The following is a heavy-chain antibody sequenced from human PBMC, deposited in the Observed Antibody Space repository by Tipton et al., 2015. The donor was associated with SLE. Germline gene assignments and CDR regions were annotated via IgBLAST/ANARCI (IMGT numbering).Heavy chain of an antibody. Sequence: TLSLTCTVSGGSISSYYWSWIRQPPGKGLEWIGYIYYSGSTNYNPSLKSRVTISVDTFKNQFSLKLSSVTAADTAVYYCARHRVAVAAHWGLDYWGQGTLVTVSS. CDR2: IYYSGST. D-gene: IGHD6-19*01. CDR3: ARHRVAVAAHWGLDY. CDR1: GGSISSYY. J-gene: IGHJ4*02. V-gene: IGHV4-59*08.